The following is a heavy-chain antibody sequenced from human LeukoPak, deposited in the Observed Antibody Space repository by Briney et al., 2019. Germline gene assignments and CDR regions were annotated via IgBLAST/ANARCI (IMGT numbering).Heavy chain of an antibody. V-gene: IGHV3-74*01. Sequence: GGSLGLSCAASGFTFSNYWMHWVRQAPGKGPVWVSRINGDGSGITYADSVKGRFTMSKDNAKNTLYLQMSSLRAEDTAVYYCSRGNYNGLNDLWGQGTLVTVSS. J-gene: IGHJ5*02. CDR2: INGDGSGI. CDR3: SRGNYNGLNDL. D-gene: IGHD3-10*01. CDR1: GFTFSNYW.